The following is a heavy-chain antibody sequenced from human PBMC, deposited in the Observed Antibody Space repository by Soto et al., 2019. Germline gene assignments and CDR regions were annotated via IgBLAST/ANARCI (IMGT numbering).Heavy chain of an antibody. CDR1: GLTFSNYA. J-gene: IGHJ4*02. V-gene: IGHV3-30*07. Sequence: QVHLVESGGGVVQPGRSLRLSCAASGLTFSNYAMHWVRQAPGKGPEWVAFISYDGTNRCYPDSVKGRFTISRDKSKNTLYMQMNSLKAQDTAVYYFARESPSTVITGGGGSAKDYWGQGTLVTVSS. D-gene: IGHD4-17*01. CDR3: ARESPSTVITGGGGSAKDY. CDR2: ISYDGTNR.